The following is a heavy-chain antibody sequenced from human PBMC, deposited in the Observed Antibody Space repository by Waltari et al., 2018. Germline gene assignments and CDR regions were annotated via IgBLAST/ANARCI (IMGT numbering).Heavy chain of an antibody. J-gene: IGHJ6*02. Sequence: QVQLQQWGAGLLKPSETLSLTCAVYGGSFSGYYWSWIRQPPGKGLEWIGEINHSGSTNYNPSRKSRVTISVDTSKNQFSLKLSAGTAADTAVYYCASHPAQLAAAGLFHGMDVWGQGTTVTVSS. V-gene: IGHV4-34*01. D-gene: IGHD6-13*01. CDR2: INHSGST. CDR1: GGSFSGYY. CDR3: ASHPAQLAAAGLFHGMDV.